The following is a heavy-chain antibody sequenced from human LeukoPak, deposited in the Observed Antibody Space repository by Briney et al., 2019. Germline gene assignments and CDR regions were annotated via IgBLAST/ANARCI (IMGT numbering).Heavy chain of an antibody. CDR3: ARDRYYYDSSTYYSAFHT. Sequence: PSETLSLTCTVSGGSISSYYWSWIRQPAGKGLEWIGRIYTSGSISGNTNYTPSLKSLVTMSVDRPKNQFSLKLSSVTAADTAVYYCARDRYYYDSSTYYSAFHTWGQGTMVTVSS. J-gene: IGHJ3*02. CDR1: GGSISSYY. D-gene: IGHD3-22*01. CDR2: IYTSGSISGNT. V-gene: IGHV4-4*07.